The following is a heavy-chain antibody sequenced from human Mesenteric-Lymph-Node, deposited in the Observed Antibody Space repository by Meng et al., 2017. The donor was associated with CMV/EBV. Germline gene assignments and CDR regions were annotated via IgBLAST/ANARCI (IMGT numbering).Heavy chain of an antibody. Sequence: RAAGSSLNTHYMHWGRQAPGQGFEWMGIITPSSGDTTYAQKFQGRVMMTSDRSASTAYMELYSLRSEDTAVYYCARGAGITRDWFDPWGQGTLVTVSS. V-gene: IGHV1-46*02. CDR3: ARGAGITRDWFDP. D-gene: IGHD3-10*01. CDR1: GSSLNTHY. J-gene: IGHJ5*02. CDR2: ITPSSGDT.